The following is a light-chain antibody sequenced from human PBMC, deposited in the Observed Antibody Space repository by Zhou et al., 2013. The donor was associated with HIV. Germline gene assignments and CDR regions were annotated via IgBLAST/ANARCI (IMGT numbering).Light chain of an antibody. CDR1: QDISRW. CDR2: GAT. J-gene: IGKJ1*01. V-gene: IGKV1-12*01. CDR3: QKYNRAPQT. Sequence: DIQMTQSPSSVSASVGDRVTITCRASQDISRWLAWYQQKPGKAPKLLIYGATSLQTGVPSRFSGSGSGTDFTLTISSLQPEDVATYYCQKYNRAPQTFGQGTKVEIK.